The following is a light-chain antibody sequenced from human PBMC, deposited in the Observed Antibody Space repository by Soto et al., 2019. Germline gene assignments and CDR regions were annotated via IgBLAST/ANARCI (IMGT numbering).Light chain of an antibody. J-gene: IGKJ1*01. CDR3: QQYGAAPWT. CDR2: GAS. V-gene: IGKV3-20*01. Sequence: EIVLTQSPGTLSLSPGERATLSCRASQSVSSNYLAWYQQKPGQAPRLLIYGASSRTTGIPDRFSGSGSGIDFSLTINRLEPEDFVVYYCQQYGAAPWTFGQGTKVEVK. CDR1: QSVSSNY.